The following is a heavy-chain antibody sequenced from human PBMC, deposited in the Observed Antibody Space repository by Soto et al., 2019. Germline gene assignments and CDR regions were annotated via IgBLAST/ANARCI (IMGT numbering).Heavy chain of an antibody. V-gene: IGHV5-51*01. CDR2: IHPGDSNT. CDR3: VRQESWGLGYQYGMDV. J-gene: IGHJ6*02. D-gene: IGHD1-26*01. Sequence: EVQLVQSGAEAKKPGESLQISCKGSGYRFNNYWIGWVRQMPGKGLEWMGIIHPGDSNTKYSPSFQGQVTISVDKSISTAYLQWSSLEASDTAVYYCVRQESWGLGYQYGMDVWGQGTTVTVS. CDR1: GYRFNNYW.